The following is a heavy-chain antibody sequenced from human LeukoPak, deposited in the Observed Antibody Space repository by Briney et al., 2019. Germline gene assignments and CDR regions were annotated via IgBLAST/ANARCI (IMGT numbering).Heavy chain of an antibody. Sequence: SETLSLTCNVSGVSISSSSYYWGWIRQPPGKGLEWIGSIYSSGSTYYNSSLKSRVTISVDTSKNQFSLKLSSVTAADTAVYYCARLPEEWELLPDYYYYMDVWGKGTTVTISS. J-gene: IGHJ6*03. CDR2: IYSSGST. CDR3: ARLPEEWELLPDYYYYMDV. V-gene: IGHV4-39*01. CDR1: GVSISSSSYY. D-gene: IGHD1-26*01.